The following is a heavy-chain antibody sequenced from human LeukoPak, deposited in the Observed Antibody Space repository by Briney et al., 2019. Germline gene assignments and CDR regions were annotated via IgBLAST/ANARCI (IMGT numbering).Heavy chain of an antibody. Sequence: GGSLRLSCAASGFTFSSYSMHWVRQAPGEGLEWVAIIWYDGGNKYYVDSVKGRFTISRDNSKNTLYLEMNSLRAEDTAVYYCAKGTGDYMYYNYYYMDVWGKGTSVTVSS. CDR3: AKGTGDYMYYNYYYMDV. J-gene: IGHJ6*03. CDR1: GFTFSSYS. CDR2: IWYDGGNK. D-gene: IGHD4-17*01. V-gene: IGHV3-33*06.